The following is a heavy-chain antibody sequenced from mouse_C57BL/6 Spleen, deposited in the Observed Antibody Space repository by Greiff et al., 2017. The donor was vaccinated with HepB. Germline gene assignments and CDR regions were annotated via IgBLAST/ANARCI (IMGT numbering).Heavy chain of an antibody. V-gene: IGHV5-16*01. CDR1: GFTFSDYY. CDR2: INYDGSST. D-gene: IGHD2-2*01. CDR3: ARIMVTTLRAMDY. Sequence: LVESEGGLVQPGSSMKLSCTASGFTFSDYYMAWVRQVPEKGLEWVANINYDGSSTYYLDSLKSRFIISRDNAKNILYLQMSRLKSEDTATYYCARIMVTTLRAMDYWGQGTSVTVSS. J-gene: IGHJ4*01.